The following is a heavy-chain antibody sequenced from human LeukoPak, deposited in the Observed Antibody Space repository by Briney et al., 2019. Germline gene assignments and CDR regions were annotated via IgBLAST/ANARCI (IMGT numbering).Heavy chain of an antibody. CDR3: AKDKMAYSTSSWDY. Sequence: PGVCLRLSCAASGFAFSNYAMHWVRQAPGKGLEWVAVISYDGGTKYYADSVKGRFTISRDNSKNTLYLQMNSLRAEDTAVYYCAKDKMAYSTSSWDYWGQGTLVT. V-gene: IGHV3-30*18. J-gene: IGHJ4*02. D-gene: IGHD6-6*01. CDR2: ISYDGGTK. CDR1: GFAFSNYA.